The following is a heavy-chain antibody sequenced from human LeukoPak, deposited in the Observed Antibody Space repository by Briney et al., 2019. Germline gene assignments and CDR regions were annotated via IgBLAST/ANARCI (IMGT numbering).Heavy chain of an antibody. CDR1: GFTFSSYW. Sequence: PGGSLRLSCAASGFTFSSYWMSWVRQAPGKGLEWVANIKQDGSEKYYVDSVKGRFTISRDNAKNSLYLQMNSLRAEDTAVYYCARGSRGYGSVQYYYYMDVWGKGTTVTVSS. D-gene: IGHD5-18*01. CDR3: ARGSRGYGSVQYYYYMDV. CDR2: IKQDGSEK. J-gene: IGHJ6*03. V-gene: IGHV3-7*01.